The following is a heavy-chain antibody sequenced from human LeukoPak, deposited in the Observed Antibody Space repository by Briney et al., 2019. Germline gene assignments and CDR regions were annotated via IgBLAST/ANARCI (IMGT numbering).Heavy chain of an antibody. V-gene: IGHV1-2*02. CDR3: ARPLGDYVWGSYSY. Sequence: ASVKVSCKASGYTFTDYYIHWVRQAPGQGLEWMGWIDPNSGGTNYAQKFQGRVTMTRDTSISTAYMGLSSLRSDDTAVYYCARPLGDYVWGSYSYWGQGTLVTVSS. J-gene: IGHJ4*02. CDR2: IDPNSGGT. CDR1: GYTFTDYY. D-gene: IGHD3-16*01.